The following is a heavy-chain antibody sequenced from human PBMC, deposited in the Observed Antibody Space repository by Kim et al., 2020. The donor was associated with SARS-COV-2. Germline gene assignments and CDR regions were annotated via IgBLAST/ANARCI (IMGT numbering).Heavy chain of an antibody. CDR1: GGSVSSGSYY. J-gene: IGHJ4*02. V-gene: IGHV4-61*01. D-gene: IGHD3-22*01. CDR3: ASLRYYYDSSGYYYTEFYFDY. Sequence: SETLSLTCTVSGGSVSSGSYYWSWIRQPPGKGLEWIGYIYYSGSTNYNPSLKSRVTISVDTSKNQFSLKLSSVTAADTAVYYCASLRYYYDSSGYYYTEFYFDYWGQGTLVTVSS. CDR2: IYYSGST.